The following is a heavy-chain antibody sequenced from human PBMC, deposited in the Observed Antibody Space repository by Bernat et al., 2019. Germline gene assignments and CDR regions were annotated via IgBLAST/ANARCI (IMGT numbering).Heavy chain of an antibody. D-gene: IGHD6-19*01. CDR2: IWYDGSNK. CDR1: GFTFSSYG. CDR3: AKSVYSSDNYGMDV. V-gene: IGHV3-33*06. J-gene: IGHJ6*02. Sequence: QVQLVESGGGVVQPGRSLRLSCAASGFTFSSYGMHWVRQAPGKGLEWVAVIWYDGSNKYYADSVKGQVTISRDNSKNMLYLQMNSLRAEDTAVYYCAKSVYSSDNYGMDVWGQGTTVTVSS.